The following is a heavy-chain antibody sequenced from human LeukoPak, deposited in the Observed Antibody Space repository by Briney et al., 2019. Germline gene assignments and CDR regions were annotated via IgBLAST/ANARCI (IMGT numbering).Heavy chain of an antibody. D-gene: IGHD3-22*01. CDR1: GGSISSGDYY. J-gene: IGHJ5*01. CDR3: ARAPYYYDSSSTNWFDS. CDR2: IYYSGST. Sequence: TLSLTCTVSGGSISSGDYYWSWIRQPPGKGLEWIGYIYYSGSTYYNPSLKSRVTISVDTSKNQLSLKLSSVTAADTAVYYCARAPYYYDSSSTNWFDSWGQGTLVTVSS. V-gene: IGHV4-30-4*08.